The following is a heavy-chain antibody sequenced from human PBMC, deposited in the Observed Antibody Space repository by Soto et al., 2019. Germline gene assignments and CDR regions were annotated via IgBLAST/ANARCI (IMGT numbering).Heavy chain of an antibody. CDR2: ISGSGGST. V-gene: IGHV3-23*01. D-gene: IGHD6-6*01. Sequence: GGSLRLSCAASGFTFSSYAMSWVRQAPGKGLEWVSAISGSGGSTYYADSVKGRFTISRDNSKNTLYLQMNSLRAEDTAVYYCAKDPLISSSSSFLFLYYMDVWGKGTTVTVSS. J-gene: IGHJ6*03. CDR1: GFTFSSYA. CDR3: AKDPLISSSSSFLFLYYMDV.